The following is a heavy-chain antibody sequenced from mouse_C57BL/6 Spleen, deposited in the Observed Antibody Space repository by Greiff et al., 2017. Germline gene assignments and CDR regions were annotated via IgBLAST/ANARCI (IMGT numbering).Heavy chain of an antibody. V-gene: IGHV1-82*01. D-gene: IGHD2-5*01. Sequence: VQLQQSGPELVKPGASVKISCKASGYAFSSSWMNWVKQRPGKGLVWIGRIYPGDGDTNYNGKFKGKATLTADKSSSTAYMQLSSLTSEDSAVYFCAPAYYSNYVGAMDYWGQGTSVTVSS. CDR3: APAYYSNYVGAMDY. CDR2: IYPGDGDT. J-gene: IGHJ4*01. CDR1: GYAFSSSW.